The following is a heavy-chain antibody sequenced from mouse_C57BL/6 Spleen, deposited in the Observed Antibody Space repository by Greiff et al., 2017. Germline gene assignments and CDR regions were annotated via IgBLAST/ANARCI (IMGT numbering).Heavy chain of an antibody. D-gene: IGHD3-2*01. CDR2: IYPRSGNT. V-gene: IGHV1-81*01. CDR3: ALETAPAMEY. J-gene: IGHJ4*01. Sequence: QVQLQQSGAELARPGASVKLSCTASGYTFTSYGISWVQQRPGQGLEWIGEIYPRSGNTYYNEKFKGKATLTADKSSSTAYMELRSLTSEDSAVYFCALETAPAMEYWGQGTSVTVSS. CDR1: GYTFTSYG.